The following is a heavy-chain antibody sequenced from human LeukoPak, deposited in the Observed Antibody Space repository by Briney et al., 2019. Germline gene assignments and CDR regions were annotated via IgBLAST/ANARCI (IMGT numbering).Heavy chain of an antibody. CDR3: AREYLEYGSGNDYFDY. CDR2: IFHSENT. J-gene: IGHJ4*02. V-gene: IGHV4-38-2*02. D-gene: IGHD3-10*01. CDR1: GYSFRSGHY. Sequence: SETLSLTCTVSGYSFRSGHYWGWIRQPPGKGLEWIGNIFHSENTYYNPSLKSRVTISLDTSKNHFSLKVSSVTAADTAVYYCAREYLEYGSGNDYFDYWGQGTLVTVSS.